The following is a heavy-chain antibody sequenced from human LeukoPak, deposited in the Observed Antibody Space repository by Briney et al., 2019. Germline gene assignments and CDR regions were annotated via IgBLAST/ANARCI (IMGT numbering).Heavy chain of an antibody. J-gene: IGHJ4*02. CDR1: GFTFSNFA. D-gene: IGHD2-15*01. Sequence: PGRSLRLSCAASGFTFSNFAMYWVRQPPGKGLEWVAVISYDGNNKYYADAVKGRFTISRDNSKNTLYLQMNSLRAEDTAVYYCARVVVAANFDYWGQGTLVTVSS. V-gene: IGHV3-30*03. CDR3: ARVVVAANFDY. CDR2: ISYDGNNK.